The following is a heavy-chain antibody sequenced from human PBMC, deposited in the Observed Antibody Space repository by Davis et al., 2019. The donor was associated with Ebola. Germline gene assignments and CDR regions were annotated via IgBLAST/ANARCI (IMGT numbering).Heavy chain of an antibody. CDR1: GGTFSSYP. CDR3: AREFPITMVRGVIVTAGALDY. J-gene: IGHJ4*02. D-gene: IGHD3-10*01. CDR2: IIPLFGTA. Sequence: SVKVSCKASGGTFSSYPISWVRQAPGQGLEWMGGIIPLFGTANYAQKFQGRVTITADESTSTAYMELSSLRSEDTAVYYCAREFPITMVRGVIVTAGALDYWGQGTLVTVSS. V-gene: IGHV1-69*13.